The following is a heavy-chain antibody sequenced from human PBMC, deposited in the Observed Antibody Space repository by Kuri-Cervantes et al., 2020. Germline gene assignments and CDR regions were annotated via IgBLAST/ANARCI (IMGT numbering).Heavy chain of an antibody. D-gene: IGHD3-10*01. CDR3: ARDARYYGSGSYWFDP. J-gene: IGHJ5*02. CDR1: GFTFTSSA. V-gene: IGHV1-58*01. Sequence: SVKVSCKASGFTFTSSAVQWVRQARGQRLEWIGWIVVGSGNTNCAQKFQERVTMTTDTSTSTAYMELRSLRSDDTAVYYCARDARYYGSGSYWFDPWGQGTLVTVSS. CDR2: IVVGSGNT.